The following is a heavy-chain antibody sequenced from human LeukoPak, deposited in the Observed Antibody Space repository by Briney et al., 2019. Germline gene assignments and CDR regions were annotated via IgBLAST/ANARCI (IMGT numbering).Heavy chain of an antibody. V-gene: IGHV4-38-2*01. CDR3: ARHASPDIVIVPAATFDY. J-gene: IGHJ4*02. CDR2: IYHSGRT. D-gene: IGHD2-2*01. Sequence: PSETLSLTCAVSDYSINSGHYWGWIRQPPGQGLEWIGSIYHSGRTYYNPSLKSRVTTSVDTSKNQFSLKLTSVTAADTAVYYWARHASPDIVIVPAATFDYWGQGTLVTVSS. CDR1: DYSINSGHY.